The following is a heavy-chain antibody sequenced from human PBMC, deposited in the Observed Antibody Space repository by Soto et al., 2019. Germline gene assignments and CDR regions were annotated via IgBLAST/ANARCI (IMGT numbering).Heavy chain of an antibody. D-gene: IGHD1-26*01. CDR1: GFTFSSYS. CDR3: AREEGLLNWFDP. CDR2: ISSSSSTI. V-gene: IGHV3-48*01. J-gene: IGHJ5*02. Sequence: EVQLVESGGGLVQPGGCLRLSCAASGFTFSSYSMNWVRQAPGKGLEWVSYISSSSSTIYYADSVKGRFTISRANAKNSLYLQMNSRRAEDTAVYYCAREEGLLNWFDPWGQGTLVTVSS.